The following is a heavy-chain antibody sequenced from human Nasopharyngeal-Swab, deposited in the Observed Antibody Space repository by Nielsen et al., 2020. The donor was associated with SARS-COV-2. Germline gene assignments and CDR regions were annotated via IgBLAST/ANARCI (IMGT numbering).Heavy chain of an antibody. CDR2: ISSSSSYI. CDR3: ARDGLDYEFWSAYFMDV. D-gene: IGHD3-3*01. V-gene: IGHV3-21*01. CDR1: ASTFNNYN. J-gene: IGHJ6*02. Sequence: GASLETSCAASASTFNNYNFNWVRQAPGMGLEWVSSISSSSSYIYSEDSVNGRFTITRDNTKNSLSLQMNSLRAEDTAVYYCARDGLDYEFWSAYFMDVWGQGTTVTVSS.